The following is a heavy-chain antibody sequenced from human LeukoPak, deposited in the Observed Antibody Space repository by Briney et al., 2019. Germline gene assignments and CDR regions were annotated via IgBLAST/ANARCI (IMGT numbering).Heavy chain of an antibody. CDR2: ISSSGSTI. J-gene: IGHJ5*02. V-gene: IGHV3-48*03. D-gene: IGHD3-10*01. Sequence: PGGSLRLSCAASGFTFSSYEMNWVRQAPGKGLEWVSYISSSGSTIYYADSVKGRFTISRDNAKNSLYLQMNSLRAEDTAVYYCAKIPRRGVPQPEDFDPWGQGTLVTVSS. CDR3: AKIPRRGVPQPEDFDP. CDR1: GFTFSSYE.